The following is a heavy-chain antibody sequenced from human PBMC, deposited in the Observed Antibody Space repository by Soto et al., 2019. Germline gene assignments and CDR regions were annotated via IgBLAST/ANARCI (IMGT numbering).Heavy chain of an antibody. D-gene: IGHD4-4*01. CDR3: AKSRDGYSFYFYYGMDV. CDR2: ISGSDNST. CDR1: GFTFSSFA. Sequence: TGGSLRLSCAASGFTFSSFAMSWVRQAPGKGLEWVSAISGSDNSTYYADSVKGRFTISRDNSKNTLYLQMNSLTGDDTAVYYCAKSRDGYSFYFYYGMDVWGQGTTVTVSS. J-gene: IGHJ6*02. V-gene: IGHV3-23*01.